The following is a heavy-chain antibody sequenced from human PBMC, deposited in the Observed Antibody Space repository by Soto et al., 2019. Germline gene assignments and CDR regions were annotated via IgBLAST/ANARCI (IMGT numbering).Heavy chain of an antibody. CDR3: ARAKATAATFRDYYYGMDV. CDR2: IYHSGST. J-gene: IGHJ6*02. CDR1: GGSISSGGYS. V-gene: IGHV4-30-2*01. D-gene: IGHD6-13*01. Sequence: SETLSLTCAVSGGSISSGGYSWSWIRQPPGKGLEWIGYIYHSGSTDYNPSLKSRVTISVDTSKNQFSLKLTSVTAADTAVYYCARAKATAATFRDYYYGMDVWGQGTTVTVSS.